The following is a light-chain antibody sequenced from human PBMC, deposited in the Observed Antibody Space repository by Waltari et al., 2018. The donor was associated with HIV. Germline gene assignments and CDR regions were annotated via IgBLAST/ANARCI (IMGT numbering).Light chain of an antibody. Sequence: DIVMTQSPDSLAVSLGARATVTCTSSRTVLYNRNYLAWYQQKPGQPPKGLIYWASTRAIGVPDRFSGSGSGTDFSLTISRVQADDVAIYYCQQYYTLRSTFGGGTKIEI. V-gene: IGKV4-1*01. CDR3: QQYYTLRST. J-gene: IGKJ4*01. CDR2: WAS. CDR1: RTVLYNRNY.